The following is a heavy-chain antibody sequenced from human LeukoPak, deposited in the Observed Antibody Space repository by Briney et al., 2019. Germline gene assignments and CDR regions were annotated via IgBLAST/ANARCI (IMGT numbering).Heavy chain of an antibody. D-gene: IGHD5-24*01. CDR1: GFTVSSNY. V-gene: IGHV3-53*01. CDR2: IYSGGST. Sequence: PGGSLRLSCAASGFTVSSNYMSWVRQAPGKGLEWVSVIYSGGSTYYADSVKGRFTISRDNSKNTLYLQMNSLRAEDTAVYYCARDGGMATGRRGYYFDYWGQGTLVTVSS. CDR3: ARDGGMATGRRGYYFDY. J-gene: IGHJ4*02.